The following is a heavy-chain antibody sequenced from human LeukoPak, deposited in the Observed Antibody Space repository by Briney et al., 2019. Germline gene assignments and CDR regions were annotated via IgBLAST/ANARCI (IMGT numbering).Heavy chain of an antibody. CDR2: ISSSGSTI. J-gene: IGHJ4*02. Sequence: GGSLRLSCAASGFTLSSYSMKWIRQAPGKGLEWVSYISSSGSTIYYADSVKGRFTISRDNAKNSLYLQMNSLRAEDTAVYYCARDADYDILTGYSEYYFDYWGQGTLVTVSS. V-gene: IGHV3-48*04. D-gene: IGHD3-9*01. CDR1: GFTLSSYS. CDR3: ARDADYDILTGYSEYYFDY.